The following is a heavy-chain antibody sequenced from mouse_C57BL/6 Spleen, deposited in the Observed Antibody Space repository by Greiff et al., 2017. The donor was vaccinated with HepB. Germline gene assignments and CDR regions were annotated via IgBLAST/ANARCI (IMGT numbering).Heavy chain of an antibody. V-gene: IGHV3-1*01. J-gene: IGHJ2*01. D-gene: IGHD1-1*01. CDR3: ARAGYGGYFDY. Sequence: EVKVVESGPGMVKPSQSLSLTCTVTGYSITSGYDWHWIRHFPGNKLEWMGYISYSGSTNYNPSLKSRISITHDTSKNHFFLKLNSVTTEDTATYYCARAGYGGYFDYWGQGTTLTVSS. CDR2: ISYSGST. CDR1: GYSITSGYD.